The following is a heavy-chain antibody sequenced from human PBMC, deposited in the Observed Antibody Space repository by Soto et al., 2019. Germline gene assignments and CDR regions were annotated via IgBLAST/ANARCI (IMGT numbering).Heavy chain of an antibody. CDR3: ERDEITPPSPQDVIPDAFDI. Sequence: QVQLVESGGGVVQPGRSLRLSCAASGFTFSSYGMHWVRQAPGKGLEWVAVIWYDGSNKYYADSVKGRFTISRDNSKNRLYLQMNIQRAEETAVYYGERDEITPPSPQDVIPDAFDIWGRGTMVTVSS. V-gene: IGHV3-33*01. J-gene: IGHJ3*02. CDR1: GFTFSSYG. CDR2: IWYDGSNK. D-gene: IGHD3-10*01.